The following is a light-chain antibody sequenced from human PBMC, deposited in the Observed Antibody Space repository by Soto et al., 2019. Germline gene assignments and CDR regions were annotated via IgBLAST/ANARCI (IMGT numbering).Light chain of an antibody. CDR2: DAY. CDR1: QSIGNW. V-gene: IGKV1-5*01. J-gene: IGKJ1*01. Sequence: DIQMTQSPSTLSGSVGDRVTITCRASQSIGNWVAWYQQKPGKAPNLLIYDAYTLKSGVSSRFSGSASGTEFTLTISSLQPDDSATYYCQQYNSYSWTFGQGTKVDIK. CDR3: QQYNSYSWT.